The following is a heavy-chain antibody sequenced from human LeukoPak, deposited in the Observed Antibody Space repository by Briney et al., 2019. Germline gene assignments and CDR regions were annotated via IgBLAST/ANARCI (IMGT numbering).Heavy chain of an antibody. CDR3: AREVVVPAAILNYYYGMDV. Sequence: PSETLSLTCAVYGGSFSGYYWSWIRQPPGKGLEWIGEINHSGSTNYNPSLKSRVTISVDTSKNQFSLKLSSVTAADTAVYYCAREVVVPAAILNYYYGMDVWGQGTTVTVSS. V-gene: IGHV4-34*09. CDR2: INHSGST. CDR1: GGSFSGYY. J-gene: IGHJ6*02. D-gene: IGHD2-2*01.